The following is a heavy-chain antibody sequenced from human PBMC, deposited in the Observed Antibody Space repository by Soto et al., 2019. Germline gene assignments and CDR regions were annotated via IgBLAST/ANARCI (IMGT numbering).Heavy chain of an antibody. CDR1: GFTFSSYS. CDR2: ISSSSSYI. J-gene: IGHJ5*02. D-gene: IGHD3-10*01. V-gene: IGHV3-21*01. CDR3: ARDRLDRITMVRGVPNWFDP. Sequence: LRLSCAASGFTFSSYSMNWVRQAPGKGLEWVSSISSSSSYIYYADSVKGRFTISRDNAKNSLYLQMNSLRAEDTAVYYCARDRLDRITMVRGVPNWFDPWGQGTLVTVSS.